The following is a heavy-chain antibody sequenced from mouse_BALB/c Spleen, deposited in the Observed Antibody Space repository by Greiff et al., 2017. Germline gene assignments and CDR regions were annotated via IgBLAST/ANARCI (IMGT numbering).Heavy chain of an antibody. Sequence: VQLVESGAELVKPGASVKLSCKTSGYTFTSYWIQWVKQRPGQGLGWIGEIFPGTGTTYYNEKFKGKATLTIDTSSSTAYMQLSSLTSEDSAVYFCARRGWDGAWFAYWGQGTLVTVSA. CDR2: IFPGTGTT. V-gene: IGHV1S132*01. J-gene: IGHJ3*01. D-gene: IGHD4-1*01. CDR3: ARRGWDGAWFAY. CDR1: GYTFTSYW.